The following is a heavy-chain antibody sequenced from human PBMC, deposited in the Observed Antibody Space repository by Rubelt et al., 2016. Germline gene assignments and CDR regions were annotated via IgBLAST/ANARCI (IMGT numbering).Heavy chain of an antibody. D-gene: IGHD3-22*01. CDR3: ARITLDCYDSSGYYFDY. CDR2: INHSGST. V-gene: IGHV4-34*01. CDR1: GGSFSGYY. Sequence: QVQLQESGPGLVKPSETLSLTCAVYGGSFSGYYWSWIRQPPGKGLEWIGEINHSGSTNYNPSLKSRVTISVEPSKNQFSLKLSSVTAADTAVYYCARITLDCYDSSGYYFDYWGQGTLVTVSS. J-gene: IGHJ4*02.